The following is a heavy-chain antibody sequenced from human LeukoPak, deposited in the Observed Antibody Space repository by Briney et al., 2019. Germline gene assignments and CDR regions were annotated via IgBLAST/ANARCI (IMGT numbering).Heavy chain of an antibody. V-gene: IGHV3-53*01. Sequence: GGSLRLSCAASGFIVSSNYMSWLRQAPGKGLEWVSVIYSGGTTYYADSVKGRFTISRDNSKNTPYLQMNSLRAEDTAVYYCARYHSGWYYSDYWGQGTLVTVSS. D-gene: IGHD6-19*01. CDR3: ARYHSGWYYSDY. J-gene: IGHJ4*02. CDR2: IYSGGTT. CDR1: GFIVSSNY.